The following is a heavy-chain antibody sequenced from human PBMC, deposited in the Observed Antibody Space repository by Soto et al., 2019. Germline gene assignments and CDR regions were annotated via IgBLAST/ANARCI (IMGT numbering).Heavy chain of an antibody. CDR2: IDPSDSYT. D-gene: IGHD3-22*01. CDR1: GYSFSSYW. V-gene: IGHV5-10-1*01. CDR3: ARANGYYDSSGYTPDWFDP. J-gene: IGHJ5*02. Sequence: GESLKISCKTSGYSFSSYWIIWVRQMPGKGLEWMGRIDPSDSYTSYSPSFQGHVTISADKSISTAYLQWTSLKASDTAMYYCARANGYYDSSGYTPDWFDPWGQGTLVTVSS.